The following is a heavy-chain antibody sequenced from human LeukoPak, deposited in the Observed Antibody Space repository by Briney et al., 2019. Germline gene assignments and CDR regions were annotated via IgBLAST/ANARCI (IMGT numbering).Heavy chain of an antibody. CDR2: ISSNGGST. D-gene: IGHD6-13*01. J-gene: IGHJ4*02. Sequence: GGSLRLSCAASGFTFSSYAMHWVRQAPGKGLEYVSAISSNGGSTYYANSVKGRFTISRDNSKNTLYLQMGSLRAEGMAVYYCARDGRSGAAAGNYFDYWGQGTLVTVSS. CDR3: ARDGRSGAAAGNYFDY. V-gene: IGHV3-64*01. CDR1: GFTFSSYA.